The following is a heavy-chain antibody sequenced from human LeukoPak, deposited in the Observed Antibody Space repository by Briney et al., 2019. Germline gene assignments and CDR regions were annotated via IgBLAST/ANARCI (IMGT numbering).Heavy chain of an antibody. CDR1: GYTFTGYY. CDR3: ARDRYKYYDSSGYYYMGAYDI. D-gene: IGHD3-22*01. J-gene: IGHJ3*02. Sequence: ASVKVSCKASGYTFTGYYMHWVRPAPGQGLEWMGWINPNSGGTNYAQKFQGRVTMTRDTSISTAYMELSRLRSDDTAVYYCARDRYKYYDSSGYYYMGAYDIWGQGTMVTVSS. CDR2: INPNSGGT. V-gene: IGHV1-2*02.